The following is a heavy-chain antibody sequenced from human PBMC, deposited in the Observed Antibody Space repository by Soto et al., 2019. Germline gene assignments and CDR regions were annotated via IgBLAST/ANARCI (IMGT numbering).Heavy chain of an antibody. CDR3: ARSFCRDAVRCNWFDP. CDR1: GAFSSTYY. V-gene: IGHV4-59*01. CDR2: MNNIGRT. Sequence: QVQLQESGPGLVKPSETLSLTCTVYGAFSSTYYWSWIRQPPGKGLEWIGYMNNIGRTNYNPSLKSRVTISLDTSKNQFSLKLSSVIAADTAVYYCARSFCRDAVRCNWFDPWGLGTLVTASS. J-gene: IGHJ5*02. D-gene: IGHD2-8*01.